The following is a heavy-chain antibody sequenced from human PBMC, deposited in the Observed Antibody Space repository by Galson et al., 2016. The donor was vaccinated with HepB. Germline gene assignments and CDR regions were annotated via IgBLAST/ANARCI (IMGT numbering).Heavy chain of an antibody. Sequence: SETLSLTCTVSGGSISSGEYYWTWIRQPPGKGLEWIGSIYHSGSTYYNPSLKSRVTISVDTSKNQFSLKLSSVTAADTAVYYCARGSLWYDYWGQGTLVTVSS. CDR3: ARGSLWYDY. V-gene: IGHV4-38-2*02. D-gene: IGHD6-13*01. CDR2: IYHSGST. CDR1: GGSISSGEYY. J-gene: IGHJ4*02.